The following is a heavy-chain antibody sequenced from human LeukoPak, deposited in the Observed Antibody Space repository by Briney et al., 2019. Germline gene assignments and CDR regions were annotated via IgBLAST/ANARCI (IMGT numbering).Heavy chain of an antibody. CDR2: ISGSGGST. CDR1: GFTFSTYA. Sequence: GGSLRLSCAASGFTFSTYAMSWVRQAPGKGLEWVSGISGSGGSTYYADSVKGRFTISRDNSKNTLYLQMNSLRAEDTAVYYCHPGSTLRNWGQGTPVTVSS. D-gene: IGHD5/OR15-5a*01. J-gene: IGHJ4*02. V-gene: IGHV3-23*01. CDR3: HPGSTLRN.